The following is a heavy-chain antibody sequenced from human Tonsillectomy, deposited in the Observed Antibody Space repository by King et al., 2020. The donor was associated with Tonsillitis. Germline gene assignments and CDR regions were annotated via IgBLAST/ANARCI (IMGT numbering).Heavy chain of an antibody. V-gene: IGHV3-23*04. D-gene: IGHD4-17*01. J-gene: IGHJ3*02. CDR2: INSNGGGT. CDR1: GFTFSNYA. CDR3: VKETPDLGDYSDAFDI. Sequence: VQLVESGGGLVQPGGSLRLSCAASGFTFSNYAMSWVRQTPGKGLVWVSAINSNGGGTYYADSVEGRFTIARDNSKNTVYLQMNSLRVEDTALYYCVKETPDLGDYSDAFDIWGQGTMVTVSS.